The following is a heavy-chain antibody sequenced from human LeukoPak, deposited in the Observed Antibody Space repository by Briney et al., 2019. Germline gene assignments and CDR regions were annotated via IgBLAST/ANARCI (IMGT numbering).Heavy chain of an antibody. V-gene: IGHV3-74*01. CDR2: INSDGSST. D-gene: IGHD6-13*01. Sequence: GGSLRLSCAASGFTFSSYWMHWVRQAPGKGLVWVSRINSDGSSTSYADSVKGRFTISRDNAKNTLYLQMNSLRAEDTAVYYCASERSCSSSWYPNYWGQGTLVTVSS. J-gene: IGHJ4*02. CDR3: ASERSCSSSWYPNY. CDR1: GFTFSSYW.